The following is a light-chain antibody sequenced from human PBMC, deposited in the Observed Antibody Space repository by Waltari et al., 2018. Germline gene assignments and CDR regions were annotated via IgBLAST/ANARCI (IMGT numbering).Light chain of an antibody. CDR1: SSDVGYSNY. J-gene: IGLJ3*02. CDR3: TSHTSRGTWV. V-gene: IGLV2-14*01. CDR2: GVS. Sequence: QSALTQPASVSGSPGQSITIPCTGTSSDVGYSNYVPWYQHLPGKVPRVLISGVSIRPSGVSNRFSASKSGNTASLTISGLQAEDEADYYCTSHTSRGTWVFGGGTKVTVL.